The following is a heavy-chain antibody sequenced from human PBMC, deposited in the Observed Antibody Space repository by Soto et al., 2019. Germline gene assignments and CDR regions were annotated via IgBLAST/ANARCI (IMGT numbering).Heavy chain of an antibody. D-gene: IGHD3-22*01. CDR1: RITFRCNG. J-gene: IGHJ4*02. CDR2: ISYDGSDK. CDR3: ARDYYKYYDSSGYYRSPAY. Sequence: SLSYPDSRITFRCNGVHWVGQAPGKGLEWVALISYDGSDKDYADSVKGRFTISRDNSRNTLFLQMNSLRAEDTAVYYCARDYYKYYDSSGYYRSPAYWGQRTLVTVSS. V-gene: IGHV3-30-3*01.